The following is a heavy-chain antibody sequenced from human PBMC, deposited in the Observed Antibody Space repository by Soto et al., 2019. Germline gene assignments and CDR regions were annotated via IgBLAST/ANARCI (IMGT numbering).Heavy chain of an antibody. CDR2: ISGSGGGE. V-gene: IGHV3-23*01. CDR3: AKYSGYEPYYYHMDV. Sequence: EVQLLESGGGLVQPGGSLRLSCSASGFTFSSYAMSWVRQAPGKGLEWVSSISGSGGGEYYADSVKGRFTISRDSSKNTLSLRMNSLRAEDTAVYYCAKYSGYEPYYYHMDVWGKGTTVTVSS. CDR1: GFTFSSYA. J-gene: IGHJ6*03. D-gene: IGHD5-12*01.